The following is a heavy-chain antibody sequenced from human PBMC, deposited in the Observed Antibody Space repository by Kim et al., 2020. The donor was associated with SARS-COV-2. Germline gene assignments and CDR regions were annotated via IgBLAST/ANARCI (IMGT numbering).Heavy chain of an antibody. CDR1: GFTFDTYA. Sequence: GGSLILSCVASGFTFDTYAMSWVRQAPGKGLEWVSVISGNGINKFYADSVRGRFTISRDNSENTLYLQMNSLRDEDTALYYCAKVVVMDGYNYYYYYGMDVWGQGTAVTVSS. J-gene: IGHJ6*02. CDR2: ISGNGINK. D-gene: IGHD3-22*01. V-gene: IGHV3-23*01. CDR3: AKVVVMDGYNYYYYYGMDV.